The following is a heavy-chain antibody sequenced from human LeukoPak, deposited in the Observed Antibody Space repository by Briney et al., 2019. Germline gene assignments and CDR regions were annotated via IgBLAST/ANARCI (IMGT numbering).Heavy chain of an antibody. V-gene: IGHV3-23*01. D-gene: IGHD1-7*01. CDR3: AEDKSKGELRGNEFDY. Sequence: PGGSLRLSCAASGFTFTSYAMSWVRQAPGKGLEWVSAISGSGVSTYYADSVKGRFTISRDNSKNTLYLHMNSLRAEDTALYYCAEDKSKGELRGNEFDYWGQGTLVIVSS. CDR2: ISGSGVST. J-gene: IGHJ4*02. CDR1: GFTFTSYA.